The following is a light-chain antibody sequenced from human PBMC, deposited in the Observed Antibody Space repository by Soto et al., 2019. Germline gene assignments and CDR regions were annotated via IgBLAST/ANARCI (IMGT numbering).Light chain of an antibody. J-gene: IGLJ3*02. CDR3: SSYTSSSSRV. CDR1: SSDVGGYNF. CDR2: EVS. Sequence: QLVLTQPASVSGSPGQSITISCTGTSSDVGGYNFVSWYQQHPGKAPKLLIYEVSYRPSGVSNRFSGSKSGNTASLTIFGLQAEDEGDYYCSSYTSSSSRVFGGGTKLTVL. V-gene: IGLV2-14*01.